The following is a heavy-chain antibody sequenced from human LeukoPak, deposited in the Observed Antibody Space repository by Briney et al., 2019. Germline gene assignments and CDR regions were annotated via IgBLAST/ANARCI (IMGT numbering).Heavy chain of an antibody. CDR2: INPYSGGT. CDR1: GYSFTDYY. V-gene: IGHV1-2*02. J-gene: IGHJ4*02. CDR3: ARGDYSNYFDY. Sequence: GASVKVSCKASGYSFTDYYIHWVRQAPGQGLEWVGWINPYSGGTNYAQKFQGRVTMTRDTSISTAYMELSRLRSDDTAVYYCARGDYSNYFDYWGQGTLVTVSS. D-gene: IGHD4-11*01.